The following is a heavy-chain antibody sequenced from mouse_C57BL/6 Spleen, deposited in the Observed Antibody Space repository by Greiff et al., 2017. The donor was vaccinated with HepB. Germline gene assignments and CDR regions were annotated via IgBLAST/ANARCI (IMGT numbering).Heavy chain of an antibody. V-gene: IGHV1-82*01. J-gene: IGHJ2*01. D-gene: IGHD2-3*01. CDR3: ARKGGLLAPFDY. CDR1: GYAFSSSW. CDR2: IYPGDGDT. Sequence: VKLQQSGPELVKPGASVKISCKASGYAFSSSWMNWVKQRPGKGLEWIGRIYPGDGDTNYNGKFKGKATLTADKSSSTAYMQLSSLTSEDSAVYFCARKGGLLAPFDYWGQGTTLTVSS.